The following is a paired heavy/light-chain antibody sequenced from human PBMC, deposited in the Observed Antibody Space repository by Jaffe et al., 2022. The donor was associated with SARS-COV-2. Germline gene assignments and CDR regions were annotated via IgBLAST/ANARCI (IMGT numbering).Light chain of an antibody. CDR3: QQYNSYWT. CDR1: QSISSW. CDR2: KAS. V-gene: IGKV1-5*03. Sequence: DIQMTQSPPTLSASVGDRVTIICRASQSISSWLAWYQQKPGKAPNLLIYKASSLKSGVPSRFSGSGSGTEFTLTISSLQPDDFATYYCQQYNSYWTFGQGTKVEIK. J-gene: IGKJ1*01.
Heavy chain of an antibody. V-gene: IGHV3-48*01. CDR2: ISSSSSTI. D-gene: IGHD5-12*01. CDR1: GFTFSSYS. CDR3: VRDWAQADGYNPS. J-gene: IGHJ5*02. Sequence: EVQLVESGGALVQPGGSLRLSCAASGFTFSSYSMNWVRQAPGKGLEWVSYISSSSSTIYYADSVKGRFTISRDDAKNSLYLQMNSLRVEDTAVYYCVRDWAQADGYNPSWGQGTLVTVSS.